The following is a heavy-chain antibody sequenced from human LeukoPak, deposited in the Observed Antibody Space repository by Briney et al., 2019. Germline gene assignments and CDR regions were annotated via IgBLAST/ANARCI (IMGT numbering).Heavy chain of an antibody. CDR2: INHSGST. V-gene: IGHV4-34*01. CDR3: ARLMVRGVRMLDY. J-gene: IGHJ4*02. Sequence: PSETLSLTCAVYGGSFSGYYWSWIRQPPGKGLEWIGEINHSGSTNYNPSLKSRVTISVDTSKNQFSLKLSSVSAADTAVYYCARLMVRGVRMLDYWGQGTLVTVSS. CDR1: GGSFSGYY. D-gene: IGHD3-10*01.